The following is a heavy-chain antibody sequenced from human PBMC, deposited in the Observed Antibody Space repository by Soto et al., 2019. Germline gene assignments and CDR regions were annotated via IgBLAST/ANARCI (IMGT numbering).Heavy chain of an antibody. CDR2: IEDDGRRT. D-gene: IGHD2-15*01. J-gene: IGHJ4*02. Sequence: EVQLVESGGGLVQPGGSLRLSCEASGFIFSTHWMHWVRQVPGKGLDWVARIEDDGRRTDYADSVKGRFTISRDNAKSTLFLQLNNLRVEDTATYHGAKEEYTAALPGLWGRGTLVTVSS. CDR3: AKEEYTAALPGL. V-gene: IGHV3-74*01. CDR1: GFIFSTHW.